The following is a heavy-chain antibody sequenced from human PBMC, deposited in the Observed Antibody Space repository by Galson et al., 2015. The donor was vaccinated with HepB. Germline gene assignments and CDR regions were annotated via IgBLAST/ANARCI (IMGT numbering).Heavy chain of an antibody. J-gene: IGHJ4*02. V-gene: IGHV3-30*18. CDR2: ISYDGSNK. CDR3: AKDDYGDYSGFDY. Sequence: SLRLSCAASGFTFSSYGMHWVRQAPGKGLEWVAVISYDGSNKYYADSVKGRFTISRDNSKNTLYLQMNSLRAEDTAVYYCAKDDYGDYSGFDYWGQGTLVTVSS. D-gene: IGHD4-17*01. CDR1: GFTFSSYG.